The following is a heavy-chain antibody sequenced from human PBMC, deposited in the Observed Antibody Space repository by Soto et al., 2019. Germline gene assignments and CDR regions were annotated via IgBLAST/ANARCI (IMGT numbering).Heavy chain of an antibody. V-gene: IGHV3-30*18. CDR2: ISYDGSNK. CDR1: GFTFSSYG. Sequence: PGGSLRLSCAASGFTFSSYGMHWVRQAPGKGLEWVAVISYDGSNKYYADSVKGRFTISRDNSKNTLYLQMNSLRAEDTAVYYCAKDGRGTGTDYGMDVWGQGTTVTVSS. J-gene: IGHJ6*02. CDR3: AKDGRGTGTDYGMDV. D-gene: IGHD1-7*01.